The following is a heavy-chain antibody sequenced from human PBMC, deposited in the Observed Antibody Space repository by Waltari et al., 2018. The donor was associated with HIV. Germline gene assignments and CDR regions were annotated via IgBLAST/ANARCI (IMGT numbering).Heavy chain of an antibody. J-gene: IGHJ4*02. V-gene: IGHV4-39*07. CDR3: ARTYCSGGSCYSNYFHY. Sequence: WIRQPPGKGLEWIGSIYYSGSTYYNPSLKSRVTISVDTSKNQFSLKLSSVTAADTAVYYCARTYCSGGSCYSNYFHYWGQGTLVTVSS. D-gene: IGHD2-15*01. CDR2: IYYSGST.